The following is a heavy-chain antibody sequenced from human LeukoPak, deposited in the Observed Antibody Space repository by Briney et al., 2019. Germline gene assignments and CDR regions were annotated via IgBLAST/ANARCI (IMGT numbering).Heavy chain of an antibody. CDR1: GFTFSSYS. V-gene: IGHV3-33*08. CDR2: IWSDGSKWSDESKE. J-gene: IGHJ6*02. Sequence: GGSLRLSCAASGFTFSSYSMNWVRQAPGKGLEWVGVIWSDGSKWSDESKEFYADSVKGRFTISRDNFNSTLYLQMNSLRTEDTAVYYCARSPPAYYAMDVWGRGTTVTVSS. CDR3: ARSPPAYYAMDV.